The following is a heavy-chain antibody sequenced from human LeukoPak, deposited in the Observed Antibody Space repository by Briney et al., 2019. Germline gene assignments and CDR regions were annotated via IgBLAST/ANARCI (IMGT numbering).Heavy chain of an antibody. D-gene: IGHD3-10*01. Sequence: GRSLRLSCSASGFAFGDYAMIWFRQAPGKGLEWVGFIRSKPYGETTEYAASAQGRFTISRDDSKSISYLQMNSLKTEDTAVYYCTRDAKGDYFGAGSSRYYFDYWGQGTLVTVSS. CDR3: TRDAKGDYFGAGSSRYYFDY. CDR2: IRSKPYGETT. V-gene: IGHV3-49*03. J-gene: IGHJ4*02. CDR1: GFAFGDYA.